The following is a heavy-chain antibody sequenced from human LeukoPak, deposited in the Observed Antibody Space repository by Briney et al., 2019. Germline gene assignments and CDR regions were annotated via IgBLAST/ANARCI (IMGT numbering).Heavy chain of an antibody. CDR2: ISDSGGST. V-gene: IGHV3-23*01. CDR3: ASSYGSSAYYPFDY. CDR1: GFAFRNND. J-gene: IGHJ4*02. D-gene: IGHD3-22*01. Sequence: SGESLRLSCVASGFAFRNNDMNWVRQAPGEGLEWVSLISDSGGSTNYADSVKGRFTISRDNSKNTLYLQMNTLRAEDTAIYYCASSYGSSAYYPFDYWGQGTLVTVFS.